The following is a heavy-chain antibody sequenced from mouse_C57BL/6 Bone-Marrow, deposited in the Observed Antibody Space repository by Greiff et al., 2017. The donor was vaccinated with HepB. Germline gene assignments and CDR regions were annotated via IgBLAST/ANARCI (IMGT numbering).Heavy chain of an antibody. CDR1: GFSFNTYA. CDR2: IRSKSNNYAT. J-gene: IGHJ2*01. V-gene: IGHV10-1*01. D-gene: IGHD1-1*01. Sequence: GGGLVQPKGSLKLSCAASGFSFNTYAMNWVRQAPGKGLEWVARIRSKSNNYATYYADSVKDRFTISRDDSESMLYLQMNNLKTEDTAMYYCVRGSSYAYFDYWGQGTTLTVSS. CDR3: VRGSSYAYFDY.